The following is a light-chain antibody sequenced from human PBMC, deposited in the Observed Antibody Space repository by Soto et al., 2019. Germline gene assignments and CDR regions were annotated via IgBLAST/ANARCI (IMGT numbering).Light chain of an antibody. CDR1: SGSVTPSYH. V-gene: IGLV8-61*01. CDR2: STN. Sequence: QAVVTQEPSFSVSPGGTVTLTCGLTSGSVTPSYHPSWYQQTPGQAPRALIHSTNTRSSGVPDRFSGSILGNRAALTITGAQAHDECEYYCMLYIGSGISVFGGGTQLTVL. J-gene: IGLJ3*02. CDR3: MLYIGSGISV.